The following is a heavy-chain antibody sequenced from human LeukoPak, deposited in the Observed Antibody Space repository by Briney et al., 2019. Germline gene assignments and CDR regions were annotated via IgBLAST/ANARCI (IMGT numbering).Heavy chain of an antibody. CDR1: GGSISSYY. Sequence: PSETLSLTCTVSGGSISSYYWSWIRQPPGKGLEWIGYIYYSGSTNYIPSLKSRVTISVDTSKNQFSLKLSSVTAADTAVYYCARGPVAAKQDAFDIWGQGTMVTVSS. J-gene: IGHJ3*02. CDR3: ARGPVAAKQDAFDI. D-gene: IGHD6-13*01. V-gene: IGHV4-59*01. CDR2: IYYSGST.